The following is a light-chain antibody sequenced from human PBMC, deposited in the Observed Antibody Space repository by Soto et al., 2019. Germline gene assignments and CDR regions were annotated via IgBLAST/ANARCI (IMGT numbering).Light chain of an antibody. CDR2: GAS. CDR3: LQDYHYPRT. J-gene: IGKJ2*01. CDR1: QDIRNE. V-gene: IGKV1-6*01. Sequence: AIQMTQSPSSLSASVGDRVTITCRASQDIRNELGWYQQKSGTAPKLLIYGASNLQSGVPSRFSGSGSGTDFTLTISSLQPEDFATYYCLQDYHYPRTFGQGTNLEI.